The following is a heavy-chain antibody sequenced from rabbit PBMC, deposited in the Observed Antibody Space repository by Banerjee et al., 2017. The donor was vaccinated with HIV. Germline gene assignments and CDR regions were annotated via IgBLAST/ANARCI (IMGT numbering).Heavy chain of an antibody. V-gene: IGHV1S45*01. CDR1: GFSFSNKYV. J-gene: IGHJ4*01. D-gene: IGHD7-1*01. Sequence: QEQLEESGGDLVKPGGTLTLTCTASGFSFSNKYVMCWVRQAPGKGLEWIACINTNSGNAVYASWAKGRFTISKTSSTTVTLQMTSLTAADTATYFCATPGYGAADDIGYNLWGPGTLVTVS. CDR3: ATPGYGAADDIGYNL. CDR2: INTNSGNA.